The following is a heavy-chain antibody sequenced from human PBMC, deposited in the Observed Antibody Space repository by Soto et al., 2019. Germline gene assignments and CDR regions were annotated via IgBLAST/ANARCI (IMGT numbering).Heavy chain of an antibody. CDR1: GGTFSSYT. CDR3: AREGISIYGMDV. J-gene: IGHJ6*02. V-gene: IGHV1-69*10. Sequence: SVKVSCKASGGTFSSYTISWVRQAPGQGLEWMGGIIPILGIANYAQKFQGRVTITADKSTSTAYMELSSLRSEDTAVYYCAREGISIYGMDVWGQGTTVTVSS. CDR2: IIPILGIA.